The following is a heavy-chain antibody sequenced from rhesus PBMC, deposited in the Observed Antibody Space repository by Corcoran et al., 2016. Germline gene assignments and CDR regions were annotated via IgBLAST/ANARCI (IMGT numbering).Heavy chain of an antibody. CDR1: GGSISSSY. CDR2: IYGRGSST. J-gene: IGHJ4*01. CDR3: ARGGWTTKGY. D-gene: IGHD3-34*01. V-gene: IGHV4-169*01. Sequence: QLQLQESGPGLVKPSETLSLTCAVSGGSISSSYWSWIRQAPGKGLEWIGYIYGRGSSTNYNPALKSRVTLSVDTSKNQFSLKLSSVTAADTAVYYCARGGWTTKGYWGQGVLVTVAS.